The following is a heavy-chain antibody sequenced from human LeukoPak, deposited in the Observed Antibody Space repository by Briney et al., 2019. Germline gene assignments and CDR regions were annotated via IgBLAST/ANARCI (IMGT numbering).Heavy chain of an antibody. CDR1: GFTFSSYA. Sequence: GGSLRLSCAAPGFTFSSYAMHWVRQAPGKGLEWVAVISYDGSNEYYADSMKGRFTISRDNSKNTLFLQMNSLRTEDTAVYYCARVPTGVIAAGYYFDYWGQGTLVTVSS. CDR2: ISYDGSNE. CDR3: ARVPTGVIAAGYYFDY. D-gene: IGHD6-13*01. J-gene: IGHJ4*02. V-gene: IGHV3-30*04.